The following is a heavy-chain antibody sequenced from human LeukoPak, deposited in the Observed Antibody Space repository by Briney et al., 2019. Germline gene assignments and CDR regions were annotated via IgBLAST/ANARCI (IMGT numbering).Heavy chain of an antibody. J-gene: IGHJ4*02. CDR3: AKDMSY. CDR2: VGGSGGTT. Sequence: AGGSLRLSCAASGFAFSSYAMSWVRQAPGKGLEWVSSVGGSGGTTYYADSVKGRFTISRDNSKNTLYLQMNSLRVEDTAVYYCAKDMSYWGQGTLVTVSS. CDR1: GFAFSSYA. V-gene: IGHV3-23*01.